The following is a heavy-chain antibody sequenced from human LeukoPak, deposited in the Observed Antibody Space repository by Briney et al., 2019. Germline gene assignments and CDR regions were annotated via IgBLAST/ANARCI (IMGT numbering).Heavy chain of an antibody. V-gene: IGHV4-59*01. CDR1: GGSISSYY. Sequence: PSQTLSLPCTVSGGSISSYYWSWIRQPPGKGLEWIGYIYYSGSTNYNPSLKSRVTISVDTSKNQFSLKLSSVTAADTAVYYCARERGGSSWYFDYWGQGTLVTVSS. CDR3: ARERGGSSWYFDY. CDR2: IYYSGST. D-gene: IGHD6-13*01. J-gene: IGHJ4*02.